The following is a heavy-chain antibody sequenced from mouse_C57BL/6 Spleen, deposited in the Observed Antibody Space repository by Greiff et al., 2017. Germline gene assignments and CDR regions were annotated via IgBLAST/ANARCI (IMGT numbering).Heavy chain of an antibody. CDR2: IYPGSGST. J-gene: IGHJ2*01. Sequence: VQLQQPGAELVKPGASVKMSCTASGYTFTSYCITWVQQRPGQGLEWVGDIYPGSGSTNYNEKVKSKVTLTVDTYSSTAYMQLSSLTSEDSAVYYYERGDLLEGDYFDYWGQGTTLTVSS. V-gene: IGHV1-55*01. CDR1: GYTFTSYC. D-gene: IGHD2-14*01. CDR3: ERGDLLEGDYFDY.